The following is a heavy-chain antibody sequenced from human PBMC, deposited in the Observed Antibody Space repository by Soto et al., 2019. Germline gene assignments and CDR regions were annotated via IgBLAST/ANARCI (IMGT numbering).Heavy chain of an antibody. CDR2: VSHDGRNT. V-gene: IGHV3-30*18. D-gene: IGHD6-19*01. J-gene: IGHJ4*02. Sequence: VQLVESGGGVVQPGRSLRLSCAASGFTFSDYAMHWVRQAPGKGLEWVAVVSHDGRNTHYADSVKGRFTISRDSSKNTVXLXXXXLRAEDTAVXXCXKGGRQWLVTSDFNYWGQGALVTVSS. CDR1: GFTFSDYA. CDR3: XKGGRQWLVTSDFNY.